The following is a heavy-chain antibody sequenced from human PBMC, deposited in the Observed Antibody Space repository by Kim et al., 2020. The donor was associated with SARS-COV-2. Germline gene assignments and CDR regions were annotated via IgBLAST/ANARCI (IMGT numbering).Heavy chain of an antibody. V-gene: IGHV3-23*03. Sequence: ESGKGRFTISRDDSKNTLYLQMDSLRVEDTAVYYCARLTSGSSWPFDNWGQGTLVTVSS. D-gene: IGHD6-13*01. CDR3: ARLTSGSSWPFDN. J-gene: IGHJ4*02.